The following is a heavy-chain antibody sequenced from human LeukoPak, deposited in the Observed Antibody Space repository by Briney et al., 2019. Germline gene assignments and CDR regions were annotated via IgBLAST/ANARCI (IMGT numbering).Heavy chain of an antibody. D-gene: IGHD3-10*01. Sequence: SGKVSCKASGYTFSGHYIHWVRQAPGQGLEWMGWINPDSGGTSSAQNFQGRVTMTRDTSISTAYMELTRLRSDDTAVYYCARTVALLWFGELDYWGQGTLVTVSS. CDR1: GYTFSGHY. CDR2: INPDSGGT. J-gene: IGHJ4*02. V-gene: IGHV1-2*02. CDR3: ARTVALLWFGELDY.